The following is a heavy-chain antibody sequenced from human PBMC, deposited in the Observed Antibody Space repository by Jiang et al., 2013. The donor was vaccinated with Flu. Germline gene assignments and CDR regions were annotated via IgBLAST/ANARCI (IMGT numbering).Heavy chain of an antibody. Sequence: GLVKPSETLSLTCTVSGGSISSSSYYWGWIRQPPGKGLEWIGSIYYSGSTYYNPSLKSRVTISVDTSKNQFSLKLSSVTAADTAVYYCARHVEAGTDDAFDIWGQGTMVTVSS. CDR2: IYYSGST. CDR1: GGSISSSSYY. J-gene: IGHJ3*02. D-gene: IGHD6-19*01. CDR3: ARHVEAGTDDAFDI. V-gene: IGHV4-39*01.